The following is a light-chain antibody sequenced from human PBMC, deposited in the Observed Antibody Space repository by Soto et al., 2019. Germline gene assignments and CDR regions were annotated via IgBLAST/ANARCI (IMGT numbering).Light chain of an antibody. Sequence: ETVLTQSPGTLSLSPGERATLSCRASQSVSSSYLAGYQQKPGQAPRLLIYGASSRATGIPDRFSGSGSGTDLTLTISRLEPEDFAVYYCQQYGSSPPSWTFGQGTKLEIK. V-gene: IGKV3-20*01. CDR1: QSVSSSY. CDR2: GAS. CDR3: QQYGSSPPSWT. J-gene: IGKJ1*01.